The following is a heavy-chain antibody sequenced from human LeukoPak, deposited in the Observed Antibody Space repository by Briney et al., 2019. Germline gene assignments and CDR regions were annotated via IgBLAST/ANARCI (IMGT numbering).Heavy chain of an antibody. CDR1: SGSVVSANW. J-gene: IGHJ4*02. D-gene: IGHD6-19*01. CDR2: INHSGST. V-gene: IGHV4-4*02. CDR3: ARNGVRQWLVLRFADYFDY. Sequence: SETLSLTCSVSSGSVVSANWWSWVRQPPGKGLEWIGEINHSGSTNYNPSLKSRVTISVDTSKNQFSLKLSSVTAADTAVYYCARNGVRQWLVLRFADYFDYWGQGTLVTVSS.